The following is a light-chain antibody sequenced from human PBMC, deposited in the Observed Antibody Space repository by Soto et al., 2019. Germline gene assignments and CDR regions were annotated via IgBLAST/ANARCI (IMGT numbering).Light chain of an antibody. V-gene: IGKV1-39*01. J-gene: IGKJ3*01. CDR1: QNVDNY. Sequence: DIQMTPSPSYLSASVGDAVTLTCRASQNVDNYLKWYQQKPGKGPGLLIYAASTLQSGVPSRFSGSGSGTDFTLTISSLQPEDFATYHCQQVLRPPLTFGPGTKVDNK. CDR2: AAS. CDR3: QQVLRPPLT.